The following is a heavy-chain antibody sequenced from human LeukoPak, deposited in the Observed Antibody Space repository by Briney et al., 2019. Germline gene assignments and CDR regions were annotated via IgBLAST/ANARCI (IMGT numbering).Heavy chain of an antibody. J-gene: IGHJ4*02. D-gene: IGHD2-21*01. Sequence: PGGSLRLSCAASGFIFSNYYVTWVRQAPGKGLEWVARIKQDGSEESYVDSAKGRFTISRDDAQNSVYLQTTSLRAEDTAVYYCATYSPTPRRRLDYWGQGTLVTVSS. V-gene: IGHV3-7*01. CDR3: ATYSPTPRRRLDY. CDR1: GFIFSNYY. CDR2: IKQDGSEE.